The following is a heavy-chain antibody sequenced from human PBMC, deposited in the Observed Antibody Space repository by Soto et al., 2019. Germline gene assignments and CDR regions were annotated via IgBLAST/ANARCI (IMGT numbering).Heavy chain of an antibody. D-gene: IGHD2-21*02. V-gene: IGHV4-34*01. J-gene: IGHJ5*02. CDR2: INHSGST. Sequence: SETLSLTCAVYGGSFSGYYWSWIRQPPGKGLEWIGEINHSGSTNYNPSLKSRVTISVDTSKNQFSLKLSSVTAADTAVYYCARGHAMVVTAPNWFDPWGQGTLVTVSS. CDR3: ARGHAMVVTAPNWFDP. CDR1: GGSFSGYY.